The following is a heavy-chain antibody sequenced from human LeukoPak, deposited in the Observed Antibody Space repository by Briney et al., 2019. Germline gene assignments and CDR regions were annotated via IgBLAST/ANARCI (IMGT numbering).Heavy chain of an antibody. CDR2: VSPSGNTT. CDR1: GFTFSTYA. J-gene: IGHJ4*02. D-gene: IGHD1-14*01. V-gene: IGHV3-23*01. Sequence: PAGSLRLSCAASGFTFSTYAISWVRQAPGKGLEWVSGVSPSGNTTYYPDSVKGRFAISRDNAKNTVYLQMNSVRADDTAVYYCARESRYRDYFDYWGQGTMATVSS. CDR3: ARESRYRDYFDY.